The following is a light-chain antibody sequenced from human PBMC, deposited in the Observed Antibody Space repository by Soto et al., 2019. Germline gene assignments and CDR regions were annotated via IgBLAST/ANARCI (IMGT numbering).Light chain of an antibody. V-gene: IGKV3-11*01. J-gene: IGKJ1*01. CDR2: DAS. CDR1: PKVNSY. Sequence: NVFTQSPAPLSFSPGGKATLSCRARPKVNSYLAWDQQKPCQAPRLLIYDASNRATGFPARFSGSGSGTDFTLTISSLEPEDFAVYYCQQRSNWPPTFGQGTKV. CDR3: QQRSNWPPT.